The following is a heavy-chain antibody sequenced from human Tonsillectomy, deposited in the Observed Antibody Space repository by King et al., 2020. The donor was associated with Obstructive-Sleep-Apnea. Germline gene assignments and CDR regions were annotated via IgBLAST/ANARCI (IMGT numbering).Heavy chain of an antibody. CDR1: GFTFSDYY. CDR2: ITSDSTYT. J-gene: IGHJ5*02. V-gene: IGHV3-11*06. CDR3: ARARVYYDSSGYTSNWFDP. Sequence: VQLVESGGGLVKPGGSLRLSCAASGFTFSDYYMSWIRQAPGKGLEWVSYITSDSTYTSYADSVKGRFTISRDNAKNSLNPQMNSLRAGDTAVYYCARARVYYDSSGYTSNWFDPWGQGTLVTVSS. D-gene: IGHD3-22*01.